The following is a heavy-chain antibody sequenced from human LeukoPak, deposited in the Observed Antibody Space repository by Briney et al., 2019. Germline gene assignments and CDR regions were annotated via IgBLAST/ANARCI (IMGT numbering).Heavy chain of an antibody. Sequence: AETLSLTCTVSGGSINSYFWTWIRQPAGKGLEWIGRIYTGGSTNYNPSLKSRVTMSVDTSKNQFSLKLSSVTAADTAVYYCARQEGGIVGPYWGQGTLVTVSS. CDR3: ARQEGGIVGPY. J-gene: IGHJ4*02. V-gene: IGHV4-4*07. D-gene: IGHD1-26*01. CDR1: GGSINSYF. CDR2: IYTGGST.